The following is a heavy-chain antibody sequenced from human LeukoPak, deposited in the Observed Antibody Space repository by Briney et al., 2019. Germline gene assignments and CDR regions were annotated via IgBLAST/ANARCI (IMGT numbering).Heavy chain of an antibody. J-gene: IGHJ4*02. Sequence: ASETLSLTCTVSGGSISSYYWSWIRQPPGKGLEWIGYIYHSGSTNYNPSLKSRVTISVDTSKNQFSLKLSSVTAADTAVYYCARGYYSNYWGQGTLVTVSS. D-gene: IGHD4-11*01. CDR2: IYHSGST. CDR1: GGSISSYY. CDR3: ARGYYSNY. V-gene: IGHV4-59*12.